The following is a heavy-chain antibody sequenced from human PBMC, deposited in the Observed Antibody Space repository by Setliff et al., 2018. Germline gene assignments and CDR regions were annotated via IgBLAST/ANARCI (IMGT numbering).Heavy chain of an antibody. D-gene: IGHD3-10*01. CDR2: IYETGTT. CDR3: ARELYYYGSGSWTFDP. J-gene: IGHJ5*02. V-gene: IGHV4-61*10. CDR1: GGSISRGSYD. Sequence: SETLSLTCTVSGGSISRGSYDWSWIRQPAGKGLEWIGYIYETGTTYYNPSLKSRFTISIDTSKNQFSLRLDSVTAADTAVYYCARELYYYGSGSWTFDPWGQGTLVTVSS.